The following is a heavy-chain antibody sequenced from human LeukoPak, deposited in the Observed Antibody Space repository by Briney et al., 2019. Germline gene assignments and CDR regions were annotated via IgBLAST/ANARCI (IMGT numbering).Heavy chain of an antibody. Sequence: GESLKISCVGSAHGFVGYWFGWGRQMPGKGVEWMGIIYPDDSHTIYSPSFLGQVTISADKFIYTAYLQWNSLKASDTAMYFCARRGMGDVFDIWGRGTMVTVSS. CDR3: ARRGMGDVFDI. CDR2: IYPDDSHT. V-gene: IGHV5-51*01. J-gene: IGHJ3*02. CDR1: AHGFVGYW. D-gene: IGHD3-16*01.